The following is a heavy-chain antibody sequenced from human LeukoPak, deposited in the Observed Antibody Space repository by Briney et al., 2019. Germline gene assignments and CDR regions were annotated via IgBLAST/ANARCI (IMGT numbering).Heavy chain of an antibody. CDR3: ARDDPLDILTGYYTLGFDY. CDR2: ISYDGSNK. V-gene: IGHV3-30-3*01. D-gene: IGHD3-9*01. CDR1: GFTFSSYA. J-gene: IGHJ4*02. Sequence: GGSLRLSCAASGFTFSSYAMHWVRQAPGKGLEWVAAISYDGSNKYYADSVKGRFTISRDNSKNTLYLQMNSLRAEDTAVYYCARDDPLDILTGYYTLGFDYWGQGTLVTVSS.